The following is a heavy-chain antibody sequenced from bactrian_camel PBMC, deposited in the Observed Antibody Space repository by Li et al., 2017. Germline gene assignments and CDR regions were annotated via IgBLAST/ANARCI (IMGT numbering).Heavy chain of an antibody. D-gene: IGHD3*01. CDR2: INSGGGST. CDR1: GFTFSSYW. Sequence: QLVESGGGSVQAGGSLTLSCVASGFTFSSYWMYWVRQAPGKGLEWVSTINSGGGSTYYADSVKGRFTISVNNAKNTVYLQMNDLKPEDTAMYFCAAGLSRIAFCDPHMTPAQFDVWGQGTQVTVS. CDR3: AAGLSRIAFCDPHMTPAQFDV. J-gene: IGHJ4*01. V-gene: IGHV3S25*01.